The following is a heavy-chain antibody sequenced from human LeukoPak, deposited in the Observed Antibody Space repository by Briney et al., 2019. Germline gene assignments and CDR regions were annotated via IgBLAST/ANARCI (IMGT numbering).Heavy chain of an antibody. CDR2: INQDGGEK. Sequence: GSLRLSCAASGFTFSGSWMSWVRQAPGKGLEWVASINQDGGEKYSLDSVKGRFTISRDNTKSLLYLQMNSLRAEDTAMYYCARYRHLYYWGQGTLVTVSS. D-gene: IGHD3-16*01. J-gene: IGHJ4*02. CDR1: GFTFSGSW. V-gene: IGHV3-7*01. CDR3: ARYRHLYY.